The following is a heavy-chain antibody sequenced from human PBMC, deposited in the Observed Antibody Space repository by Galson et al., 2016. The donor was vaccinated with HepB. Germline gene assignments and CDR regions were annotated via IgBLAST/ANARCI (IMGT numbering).Heavy chain of an antibody. Sequence: SLRLSCAASGFIFSNYWAHWVRQGPGKGLEWVSRINNDGSFTENADSVKGRFTIFKDYAKNTMYLQMNSLRVEDTAVYYCATFGIDWGIRLWGQGTRVTVSS. V-gene: IGHV3-74*01. D-gene: IGHD2-21*01. J-gene: IGHJ4*02. CDR1: GFIFSNYW. CDR2: INNDGSFT. CDR3: ATFGIDWGIRL.